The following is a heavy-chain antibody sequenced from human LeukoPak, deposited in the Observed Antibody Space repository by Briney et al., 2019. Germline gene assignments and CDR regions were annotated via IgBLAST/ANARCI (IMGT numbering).Heavy chain of an antibody. V-gene: IGHV1-2*02. CDR1: GYTLTGYY. Sequence: ASVKVSCKASGYTLTGYYMHWVRQAPGQGLEWMGWINPNSGGTNYAQKFQGRVTMTRDTSISTAYMELSRLRSDDTAVYYCARVGYYGSEYYMDVWGKGTTVTVSS. D-gene: IGHD3-10*01. CDR2: INPNSGGT. CDR3: ARVGYYGSEYYMDV. J-gene: IGHJ6*03.